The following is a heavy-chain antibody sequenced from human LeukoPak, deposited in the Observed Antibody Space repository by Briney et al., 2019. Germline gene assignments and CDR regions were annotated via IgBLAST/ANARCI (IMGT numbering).Heavy chain of an antibody. V-gene: IGHV4-59*01. CDR3: ASSRYCGGDCYSDDAFDI. CDR1: SGSISSYY. D-gene: IGHD2-21*02. J-gene: IGHJ3*02. CDR2: IFYSGST. Sequence: PSETLSLTCAVSSGSISSYYWSWIRQPPGKGLEWIGYIFYSGSTNYNPSLKSRVTISIDTSKSQFSLKLTSVTTADTALYYCASSRYCGGDCYSDDAFDIWGRGTMVAVSS.